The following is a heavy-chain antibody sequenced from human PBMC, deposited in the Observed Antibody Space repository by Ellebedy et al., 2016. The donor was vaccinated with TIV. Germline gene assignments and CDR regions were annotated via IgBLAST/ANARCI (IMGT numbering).Heavy chain of an antibody. CDR2: IKSKTDGGTT. J-gene: IGHJ4*02. Sequence: GGSLRLSCSASGFTFSSAWLSWVRQAPGKGRAWVGRIKSKTDGGTTDYAEPVKGRFTISRDDSKNTLYLHMNSLKTEDTAVYYCTGRISAPSGFDSWGQGTLVTVSS. CDR3: TGRISAPSGFDS. D-gene: IGHD6-13*01. CDR1: GFTFSSAW. V-gene: IGHV3-15*01.